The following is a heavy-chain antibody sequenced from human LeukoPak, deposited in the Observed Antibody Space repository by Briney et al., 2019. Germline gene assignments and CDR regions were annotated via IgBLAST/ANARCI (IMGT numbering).Heavy chain of an antibody. CDR2: INPNSGGT. D-gene: IGHD3-22*01. CDR3: ARSGNTMIVVVIDGMDV. CDR1: GYTFTGYY. V-gene: IGHV1-2*02. Sequence: ASVKVSCKASGYTFTGYYMHWVREAPGQGLEWMGWINPNSGGTNYAQKFQGRVTMTRDTSISTAYMELSRLRSDATAVYYCARSGNTMIVVVIDGMDVWGQGTTVTVSS. J-gene: IGHJ6*02.